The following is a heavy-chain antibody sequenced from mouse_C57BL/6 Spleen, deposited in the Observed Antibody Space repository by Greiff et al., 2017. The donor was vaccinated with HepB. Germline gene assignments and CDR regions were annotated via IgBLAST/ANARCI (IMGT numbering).Heavy chain of an antibody. CDR2: ISYDGSN. D-gene: IGHD2-4*01. Sequence: EVKLMESGPGLVKPSQSLSLTCSVTGYSITSGYYWNWIRQFPGNKLEWMGYISYDGSNNYNPSLKNRISITRDTSKNQFFLKLNSVTTEDTATYYCAREGDDYDYAMDYWGQGTSVTVSS. V-gene: IGHV3-6*01. J-gene: IGHJ4*01. CDR1: GYSITSGYY. CDR3: AREGDDYDYAMDY.